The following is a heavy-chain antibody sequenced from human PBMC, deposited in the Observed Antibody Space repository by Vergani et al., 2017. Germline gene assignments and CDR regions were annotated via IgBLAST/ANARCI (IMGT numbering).Heavy chain of an antibody. V-gene: IGHV3-30*03. Sequence: QVQLVESGGGVVQPGRSLRLSCAASGFTLSSHGMHWVRQAPGKGLEWVAVISYDGSNKYYVDSVKGRFTISRDNSKNTVYLQMNSLRAEDTAVYYCARSSSRRVGWRRDNWFDPWGQGTLVTVSS. D-gene: IGHD6-19*01. J-gene: IGHJ5*02. CDR2: ISYDGSNK. CDR1: GFTLSSHG. CDR3: ARSSSRRVGWRRDNWFDP.